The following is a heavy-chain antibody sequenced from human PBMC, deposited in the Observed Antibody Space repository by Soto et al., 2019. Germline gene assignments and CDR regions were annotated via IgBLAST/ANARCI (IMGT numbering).Heavy chain of an antibody. CDR2: ISAYNGNT. CDR1: GNTFTSYG. CDR3: ARNGVVLVPAAHQRESDY. J-gene: IGHJ4*02. V-gene: IGHV1-18*01. D-gene: IGHD2-2*01. Sequence: QVQLVQSGAEVKKPGASVKVSCKASGNTFTSYGISWVRQAPGQGLEWMGWISAYNGNTNYAQKLQGRVTMTTDTSTSTAYMELRSLRSDDTAVYYCARNGVVLVPAAHQRESDYWGQGTLVTVSS.